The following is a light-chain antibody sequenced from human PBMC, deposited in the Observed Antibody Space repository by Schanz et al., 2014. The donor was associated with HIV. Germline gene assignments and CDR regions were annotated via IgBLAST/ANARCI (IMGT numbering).Light chain of an antibody. V-gene: IGLV2-8*01. Sequence: QSALTQPRSVSGSPGQSVTISCTGTSSDVGGYNYVSWYQQHPGRAPKLMIYEVTKRPSGVPDRFSGSKSGNTASLTVSGLQAEDEADYYCSSYAGNNKGVFGGGTKLTVL. CDR1: SSDVGGYNY. CDR2: EVT. CDR3: SSYAGNNKGV. J-gene: IGLJ3*02.